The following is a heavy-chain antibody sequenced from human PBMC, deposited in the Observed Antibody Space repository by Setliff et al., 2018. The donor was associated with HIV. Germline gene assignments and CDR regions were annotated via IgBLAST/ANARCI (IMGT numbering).Heavy chain of an antibody. D-gene: IGHD2-15*01. CDR2: INQDGSEK. CDR1: GFTFTSYW. J-gene: IGHJ5*02. Sequence: GGSLRLSCAASGFTFTSYWMIWVRQAPGKGLEWVANINQDGSEKNYVDSVKGRFTISRDNSNNMLFLQMNSLRTEDTAVYYCARSGGDCSGISCYSLWFDPWGHRTLVTVSS. CDR3: ARSGGDCSGISCYSLWFDP. V-gene: IGHV3-7*03.